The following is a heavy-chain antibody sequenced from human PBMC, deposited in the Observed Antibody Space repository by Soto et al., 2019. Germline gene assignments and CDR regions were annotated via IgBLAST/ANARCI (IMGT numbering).Heavy chain of an antibody. CDR1: GGSLSGHY. V-gene: IGHV4-34*01. CDR2: INHSGSA. J-gene: IGHJ4*02. Sequence: SESLSLTCGVSGGSLSGHYWSWIRQPPGKGLEWIGEINHSGSANYNSSLKSRVTISGDTSKNQFSLKMSSVTAADTAVYYCTRGTYHFDYWGQGIRVTVSS. CDR3: TRGTYHFDY.